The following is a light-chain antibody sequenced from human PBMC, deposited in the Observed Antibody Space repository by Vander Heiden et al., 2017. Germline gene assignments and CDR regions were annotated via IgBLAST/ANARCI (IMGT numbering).Light chain of an antibody. CDR3: QQYNRAWT. Sequence: DIQMTQSPSILSASVGDRVTITCRASQTISNWLAWYQVKPGKAPKLLIREASSLERGVPLRFSGGGYGTDFTLTISSLQPDDFATYYCQQYNRAWTFGQGT. CDR2: EAS. CDR1: QTISNW. V-gene: IGKV1-5*03. J-gene: IGKJ1*01.